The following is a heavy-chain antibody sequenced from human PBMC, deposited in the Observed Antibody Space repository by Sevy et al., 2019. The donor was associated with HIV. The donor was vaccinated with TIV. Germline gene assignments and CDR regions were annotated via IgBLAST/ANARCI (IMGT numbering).Heavy chain of an antibody. CDR1: GDSISSGDSF. V-gene: IGHV4-61*02. CDR3: ARDGMKRDYYYAMDV. Sequence: SETLSLTCTVSGDSISSGDSFWSWIRQPAGRGLEWIGRIYASGHTMYNPSLKSRLTLSVDTSKNQFSLELTSVTAADTAVDYCARDGMKRDYYYAMDVWGQWTPVTVSS. J-gene: IGHJ6*02. CDR2: IYASGHT. D-gene: IGHD1-26*01.